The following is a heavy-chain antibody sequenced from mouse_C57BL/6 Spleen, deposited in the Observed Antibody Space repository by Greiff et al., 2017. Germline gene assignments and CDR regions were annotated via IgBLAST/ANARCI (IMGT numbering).Heavy chain of an antibody. CDR3: TTMGYGSSYGFAY. CDR2: IDPENGDT. D-gene: IGHD1-1*01. CDR1: GFNIKDDY. J-gene: IGHJ3*01. V-gene: IGHV14-4*01. Sequence: VQLKQSGAELVRPGASVKLSCTASGFNIKDDYMHWVKQRPEQGLEWIGWIDPENGDTEYASKFQGKATITADTSSNTAYLQLSSLTSEDTAVYYCTTMGYGSSYGFAYWGQGTLVTVSA.